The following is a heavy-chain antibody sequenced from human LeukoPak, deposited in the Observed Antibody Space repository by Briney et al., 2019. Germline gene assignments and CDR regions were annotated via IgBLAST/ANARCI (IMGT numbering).Heavy chain of an antibody. CDR2: INHSGST. CDR3: ARATYYYDSSGYYYFTAFDY. CDR1: GGSFSGYY. J-gene: IGHJ4*02. D-gene: IGHD3-22*01. V-gene: IGHV4-34*01. Sequence: SETLSLTCAVYGGSFSGYYWSWIRQPPGKGLEWIGEINHSGSTNYNPSLKSRVTISVDTSKNQFSLKLSSVTAADTAVYYCARATYYYDSSGYYYFTAFDYWGQGTLVTVSS.